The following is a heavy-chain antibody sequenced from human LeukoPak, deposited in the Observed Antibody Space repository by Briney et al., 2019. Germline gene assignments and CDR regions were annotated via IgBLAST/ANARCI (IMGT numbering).Heavy chain of an antibody. V-gene: IGHV4-61*08. CDR2: IYYSGST. D-gene: IGHD3-22*01. CDR3: ARGSLDYYDSSGYPVAYFQH. Sequence: SETLSLTCTVSGGSISSGDYYWSWIRQPPGKGLEWIGYIYYSGSTNYNPSLKSRVTISVDTSKNQFSLKLSSVTAADTAVYYCARGSLDYYDSSGYPVAYFQHWGQGTLVTVSS. CDR1: GGSISSGDYY. J-gene: IGHJ1*01.